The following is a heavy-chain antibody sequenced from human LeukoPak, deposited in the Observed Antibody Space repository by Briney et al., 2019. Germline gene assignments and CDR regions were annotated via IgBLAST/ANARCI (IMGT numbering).Heavy chain of an antibody. CDR1: GFTFSTYG. J-gene: IGHJ4*02. D-gene: IGHD2-21*02. Sequence: GGSLRLSCAASGFTFSTYGMHWVRQAPGKGLEWVAVIWSDGSDKYYEDSVKGRFTISRDNSKLYLQMDSLRVEDTAVYYCARDYCGGDCYNFDYWGQGTLVTVSS. CDR3: ARDYCGGDCYNFDY. V-gene: IGHV3-33*01. CDR2: IWSDGSDK.